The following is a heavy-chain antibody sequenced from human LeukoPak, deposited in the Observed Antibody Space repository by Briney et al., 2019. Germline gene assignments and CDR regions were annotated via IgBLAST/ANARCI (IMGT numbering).Heavy chain of an antibody. Sequence: PGGSLRLSCTASGFIFNDYAINWVRQAPGKGLEWVSGIHWSGSSTGYADSVKGRFTISRDNAKNSLFLQMSSLRAEDTAVYYCARDVSEYPYPEVTLDYWGQGTLVTVSS. V-gene: IGHV3-20*04. D-gene: IGHD2-15*01. CDR3: ARDVSEYPYPEVTLDY. CDR2: IHWSGSST. J-gene: IGHJ4*02. CDR1: GFIFNDYA.